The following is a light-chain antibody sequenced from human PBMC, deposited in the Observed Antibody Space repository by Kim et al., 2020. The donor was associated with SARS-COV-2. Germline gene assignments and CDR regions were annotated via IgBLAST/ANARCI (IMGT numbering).Light chain of an antibody. Sequence: HSITISCPATGSGVGGYYSVSWYQQHTAKAPKLIFYEVSNRPSGVSNRFSGSKSGNTASLTISGLQAEDEADYYCSSYTSSSTYVFGIGTKVTVL. J-gene: IGLJ1*01. CDR1: GSGVGGYYS. V-gene: IGLV2-14*01. CDR2: EVS. CDR3: SSYTSSSTYV.